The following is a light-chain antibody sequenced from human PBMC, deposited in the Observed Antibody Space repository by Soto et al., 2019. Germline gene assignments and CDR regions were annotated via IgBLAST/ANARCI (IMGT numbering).Light chain of an antibody. J-gene: IGLJ1*01. CDR1: SSDVGSYYP. CDR3: CSYAGDTTLFV. CDR2: EVN. Sequence: QSVLTQPASMSGSPGQSITISCTGTSSDVGSYYPVSWFQQHPGKAPKLIIYEVNKRPSGVSDRFSGCKSGNTASLTISGLQAADEAEYYCCSYAGDTTLFVFGTGTKVTVL. V-gene: IGLV2-23*02.